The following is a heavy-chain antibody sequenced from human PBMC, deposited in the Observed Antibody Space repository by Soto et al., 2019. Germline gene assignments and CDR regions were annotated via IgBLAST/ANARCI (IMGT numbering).Heavy chain of an antibody. D-gene: IGHD6-19*01. CDR2: MNSDGSST. V-gene: IGHV3-74*01. J-gene: IGHJ4*02. CDR1: GFTFGNYW. CDR3: ARAIAVGSTSLDY. Sequence: GGSLRLSCAASGFTFGNYWMHWVRQAPGKGLEWVSRMNSDGSSTIYHADSVKGRFTISRDNAKNSLYLQMDSLRDEDTAVYFCARAIAVGSTSLDYWGLGTRVTVSS.